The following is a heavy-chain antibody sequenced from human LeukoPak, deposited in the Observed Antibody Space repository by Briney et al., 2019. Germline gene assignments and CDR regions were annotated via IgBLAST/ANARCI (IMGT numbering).Heavy chain of an antibody. J-gene: IGHJ4*02. CDR1: GGSISSSNW. V-gene: IGHV4-4*02. CDR2: IYHSGST. Sequence: SETLSLTCAVSGGSISSSNWWSWVRQPPGKGLEWIGEIYHSGSTNYNPSLKSRVTISVDKSKNQFSLKLSSVTAADTAVYYCARTEIWGVTGSDYWGQGTLVTVSS. CDR3: ARTEIWGVTGSDY. D-gene: IGHD1-20*01.